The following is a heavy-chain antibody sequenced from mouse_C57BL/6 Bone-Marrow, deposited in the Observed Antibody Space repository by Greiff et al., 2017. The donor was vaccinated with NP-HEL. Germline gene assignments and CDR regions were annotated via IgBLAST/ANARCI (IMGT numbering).Heavy chain of an antibody. CDR2: SRNKANDYTT. CDR1: GFTFSDFY. CDR3: ARDAWGNYDYAMDY. J-gene: IGHJ4*01. Sequence: EVKLVESGGGLVQSGRSLRLSCATSGFTFSDFYMEWVRQAPGKGLEWIAASRNKANDYTTEYSASVKGRFIVSRDTSQSILYLQMNALRAEDTAIYYCARDAWGNYDYAMDYWGQGTSVTVSS. D-gene: IGHD2-1*01. V-gene: IGHV7-1*01.